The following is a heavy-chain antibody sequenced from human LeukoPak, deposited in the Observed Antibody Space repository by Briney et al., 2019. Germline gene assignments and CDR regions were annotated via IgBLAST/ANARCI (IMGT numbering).Heavy chain of an antibody. J-gene: IGHJ4*02. CDR1: GYTFTSYG. CDR3: ARDCRTSCGPPFNY. D-gene: IGHD2-15*01. Sequence: ASVKVSCKASGYTFTSYGISWVRQAPGQGLDWMGWASAYNGDTNYAQRFQGRVTMTTDASTSTAYMELRSLRSDDTAVYYCARDCRTSCGPPFNYWGRGPLVTVPS. CDR2: ASAYNGDT. V-gene: IGHV1-18*04.